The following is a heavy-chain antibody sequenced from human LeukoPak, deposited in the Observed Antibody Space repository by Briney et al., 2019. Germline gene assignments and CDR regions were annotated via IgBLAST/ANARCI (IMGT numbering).Heavy chain of an antibody. CDR3: ARSTTVNPFFGY. CDR2: IYYSGST. CDR1: GDSISSYY. V-gene: IGHV4-59*01. D-gene: IGHD4-17*01. J-gene: IGHJ4*02. Sequence: PSETLSLTCTVSGDSISSYYWSWIRQPPGKGVEWRGYIYYSGSTNYNPSLKSRVTISVDTSKNQFSLKLSSVTAADTAVYYCARSTTVNPFFGYWGQGTLVTVSS.